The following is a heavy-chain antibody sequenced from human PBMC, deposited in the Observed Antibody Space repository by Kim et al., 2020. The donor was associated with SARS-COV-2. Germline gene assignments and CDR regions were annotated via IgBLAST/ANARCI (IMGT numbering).Heavy chain of an antibody. V-gene: IGHV3-33*01. J-gene: IGHJ4*02. Sequence: GGSLRLSCAASGFTFSSYGMHWVRQAPGKGLEWVAVIWYDGSNKYYADSVKGRFTISRDNSKNTLYLQMNSLRAEDTAVYYCARDRAYGSGSSTDYWGQGTLVTVSS. CDR1: GFTFSSYG. CDR2: IWYDGSNK. D-gene: IGHD3-10*01. CDR3: ARDRAYGSGSSTDY.